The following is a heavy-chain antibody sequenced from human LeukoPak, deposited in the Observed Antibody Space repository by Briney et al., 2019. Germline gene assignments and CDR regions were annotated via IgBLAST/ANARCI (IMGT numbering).Heavy chain of an antibody. V-gene: IGHV3-23*01. J-gene: IGHJ4*02. CDR1: GFTFSSYS. Sequence: GXXXXLSCAASGFTFSSYSMSWVRQAPGKGLEWVSGISGSGGSTDYADSVKGRFTISRDNSKNTLYLQMNSLRVEDTAVYYCAKDPGYQVVYCFDYWGQGTLVTVSS. D-gene: IGHD2-2*01. CDR3: AKDPGYQVVYCFDY. CDR2: ISGSGGST.